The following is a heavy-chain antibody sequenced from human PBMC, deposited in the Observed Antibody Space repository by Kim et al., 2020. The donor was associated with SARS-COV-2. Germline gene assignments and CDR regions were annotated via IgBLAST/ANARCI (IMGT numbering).Heavy chain of an antibody. D-gene: IGHD2-2*02. CDR3: AKEPYPKYCSSTSCYTGIDY. CDR2: ISGSGGST. CDR1: GFTFSSYA. Sequence: GGSLRLSCAASGFTFSSYAMSWVRQAPGKGLEWVSAISGSGGSTYYADSVKGRFTISRDNSKNTLYLQMNSLRAEDTAVYYCAKEPYPKYCSSTSCYTGIDYWGQGTLVTVSS. J-gene: IGHJ4*02. V-gene: IGHV3-23*01.